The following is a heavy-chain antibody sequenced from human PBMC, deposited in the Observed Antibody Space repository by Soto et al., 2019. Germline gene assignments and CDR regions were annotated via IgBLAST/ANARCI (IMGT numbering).Heavy chain of an antibody. CDR1: GYTFTSYA. D-gene: IGHD4-17*01. V-gene: IGHV1-3*01. Sequence: GASVKVSCKASGYTFTSYAMHWVRQAPGQRLEWMGWINAGNGNTKYSQKFQGGVTITRDTSASTAYMELSSLRSEDTAVYYCARWGHTVTTRYFDYWGQGTLVTVSS. CDR3: ARWGHTVTTRYFDY. CDR2: INAGNGNT. J-gene: IGHJ4*02.